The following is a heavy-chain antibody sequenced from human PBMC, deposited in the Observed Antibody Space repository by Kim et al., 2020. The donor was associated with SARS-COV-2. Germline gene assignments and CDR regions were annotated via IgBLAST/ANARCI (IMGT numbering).Heavy chain of an antibody. D-gene: IGHD6-13*01. V-gene: IGHV4-59*13. CDR1: GGSISSYY. Sequence: SETLSLTCTVSGGSISSYYWSWIRQPPGKGLEWIGYIYYSGSTNYNPSLKGRVTISVDTSKNQFSLKLSSVTAADTAVYYCARDRGIAAAGAHNWFDPWG. CDR3: ARDRGIAAAGAHNWFDP. CDR2: IYYSGST. J-gene: IGHJ5*02.